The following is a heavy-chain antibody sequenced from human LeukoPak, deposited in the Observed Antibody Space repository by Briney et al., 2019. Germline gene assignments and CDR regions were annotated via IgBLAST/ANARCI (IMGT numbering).Heavy chain of an antibody. D-gene: IGHD6-19*01. Sequence: SETLSLTCTVSDGSISSSSYYWDWIRQPPGKGLEWIGSIYYSGSTYNNPSLKSRVTISVDTSKNRVSLKLSSVTAADTAVYYCASWAINNSGWTGFDYWGQGTLVTVSS. CDR1: DGSISSSSYY. CDR2: IYYSGST. J-gene: IGHJ4*02. CDR3: ASWAINNSGWTGFDY. V-gene: IGHV4-39*01.